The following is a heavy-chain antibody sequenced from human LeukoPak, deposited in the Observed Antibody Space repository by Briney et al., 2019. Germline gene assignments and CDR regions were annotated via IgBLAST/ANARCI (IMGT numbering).Heavy chain of an antibody. D-gene: IGHD5-24*01. Sequence: GGSLRLSCAASGFSVTSHGMHWVRQAPGKGLEWVALIYSDGTYSYYADSVRGRFTISRDISKNTVYLQMNSLRPEDTAVYFCAKDKGNYGYDYWGQGTLVTVSS. CDR1: GFSVTSHG. CDR3: AKDKGNYGYDY. V-gene: IGHV3-30*18. J-gene: IGHJ4*02. CDR2: IYSDGTYS.